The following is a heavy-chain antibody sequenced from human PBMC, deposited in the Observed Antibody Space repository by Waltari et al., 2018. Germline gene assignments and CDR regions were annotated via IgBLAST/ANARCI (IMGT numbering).Heavy chain of an antibody. J-gene: IGHJ4*02. CDR3: ARWVLPIDY. V-gene: IGHV3-48*03. D-gene: IGHD2-8*01. CDR2: ISPSSNTI. CDR1: GFSFSNYE. Sequence: VQLVESGGGLVLPGGSLRLSCAASGFSFSNYEMTWVRQAPGKGLEWVSYISPSSNTIYYADSVKGRFSISRDNAKNFLFLQMNGLRAEDTAVYYCARWVLPIDYWGLGTLVTVSS.